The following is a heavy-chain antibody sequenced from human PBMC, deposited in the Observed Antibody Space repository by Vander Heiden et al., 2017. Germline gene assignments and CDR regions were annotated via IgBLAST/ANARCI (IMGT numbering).Heavy chain of an antibody. CDR1: GFTFSSSA. V-gene: IGHV3-23*01. D-gene: IGHD4-17*01. Sequence: EVQLLESGGGLVQPGGSLRLPCSASGFTFSSSAMSWVRQAPGKGLEWVSGIGGSGGSTYYADSVKGRFTISRDNSKNTLHLQMNSLRAEDTAIYYCAKHFENFGDSLLRFDPWGQGTLVTVTS. CDR2: IGGSGGST. CDR3: AKHFENFGDSLLRFDP. J-gene: IGHJ5*02.